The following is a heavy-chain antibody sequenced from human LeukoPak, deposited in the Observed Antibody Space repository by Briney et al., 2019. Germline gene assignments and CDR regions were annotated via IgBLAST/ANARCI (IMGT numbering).Heavy chain of an antibody. D-gene: IGHD6-19*01. CDR1: GFTFNIYS. Sequence: GESLRLSCAASGFTFNIYSMNWVRQAPGKGLEWISYLSRDTTAIYYADSVKGRFTISRDNAKNSLYLQMNSLRAEDTAMYYCARSGWYDDFNYLGQGTLVTVSS. CDR3: ARSGWYDDFNY. CDR2: LSRDTTAI. V-gene: IGHV3-48*01. J-gene: IGHJ4*02.